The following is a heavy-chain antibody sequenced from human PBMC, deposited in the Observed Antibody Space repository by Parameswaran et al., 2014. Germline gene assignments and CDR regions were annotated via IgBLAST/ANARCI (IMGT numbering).Heavy chain of an antibody. CDR2: ISAYNGNT. D-gene: IGHD2-15*01. CDR1: GYTFTSYG. V-gene: IGHV1-18*01. J-gene: IGHJ5*02. Sequence: ASVKVSCKASGYTFTSYGISWVRQAPGQGLEWMGWISAYNGNTNYAQKLQGRVTMTTDTSTSTAYMELRSLRSDDTAVYYCARATPIVATLNVVVVAATSNWFDPWGQGTLVTVSS. CDR3: ARATPIVATLNVVVVAATSNWFDP.